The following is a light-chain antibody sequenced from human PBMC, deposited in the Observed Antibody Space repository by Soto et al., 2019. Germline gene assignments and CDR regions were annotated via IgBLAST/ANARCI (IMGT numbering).Light chain of an antibody. CDR1: SSDMGSYNY. CDR2: EVS. V-gene: IGLV2-14*01. Sequence: QSALTQPASVSGSPGQSITISCTATSSDMGSYNYVSWYQQHPGKAPKLMIYEVSNRPSGVSNRFSGSKSGNTASLTISGLQAEDEADYYCSSYTRSSTLVFGGGTKVTVL. J-gene: IGLJ3*02. CDR3: SSYTRSSTLV.